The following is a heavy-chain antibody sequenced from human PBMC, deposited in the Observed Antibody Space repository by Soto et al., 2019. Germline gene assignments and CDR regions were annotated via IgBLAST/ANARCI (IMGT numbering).Heavy chain of an antibody. Sequence: RASVKVSCKASGGTFSSYAISWVRQAPGQGLEWMGGIIPIFGTANYAQQFQGRVTITADESTSTAYMELSSLRSEDTAVYYCARRHRGYSYGLVAFDIWGQGTMVTVSS. V-gene: IGHV1-69*13. CDR1: GGTFSSYA. CDR3: ARRHRGYSYGLVAFDI. CDR2: IIPIFGTA. J-gene: IGHJ3*02. D-gene: IGHD5-18*01.